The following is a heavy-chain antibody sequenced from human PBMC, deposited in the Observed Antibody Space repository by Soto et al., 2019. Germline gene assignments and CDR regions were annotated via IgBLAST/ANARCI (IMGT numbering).Heavy chain of an antibody. CDR3: AGLAAAGYYYGMDV. D-gene: IGHD6-13*01. J-gene: IGHJ6*02. V-gene: IGHV1-69*12. CDR2: IIPIFGTA. Sequence: QVQLVQSGAEVKKPGSSVKVSCKASGGTFSSYAISWVRQAPGQGLEWMGGIIPIFGTANYAQKFQGRVTSTADESTSTAYMGLSSLRSEYTAVYYCAGLAAAGYYYGMDVWGQGTTVTVSS. CDR1: GGTFSSYA.